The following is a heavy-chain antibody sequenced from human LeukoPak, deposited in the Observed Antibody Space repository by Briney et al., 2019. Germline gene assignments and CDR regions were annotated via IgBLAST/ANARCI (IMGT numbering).Heavy chain of an antibody. CDR3: ANLHYVSSGSNFDY. Sequence: SETLSLACTVSAGSISSRYCSWIRQPPGQGLEWIGYIHYSGTTNYNPSLKSRVTISVDTSKKQFSLKLKSVTAADTAVYYCANLHYVSSGSNFDYWGQGTLVTVSS. D-gene: IGHD3-22*01. J-gene: IGHJ4*02. V-gene: IGHV4-59*11. CDR1: AGSISSRY. CDR2: IHYSGTT.